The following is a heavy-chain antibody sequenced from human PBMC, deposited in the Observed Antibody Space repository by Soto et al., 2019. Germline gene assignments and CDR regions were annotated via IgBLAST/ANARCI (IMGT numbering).Heavy chain of an antibody. CDR1: GGSFSGYY. CDR3: ARVPSYYYGSGSYYRPYYYYYMDV. V-gene: IGHV4-34*01. J-gene: IGHJ6*03. CDR2: INHSGST. Sequence: PSETLSLTCAVYGGSFSGYYWSWIRQPPGKGLEWIGEINHSGSTNYNPSLKSRVTISVDTSKNQFSLKLSSVTAADTAVYYCARVPSYYYGSGSYYRPYYYYYMDVWGKGTTVTVSS. D-gene: IGHD3-10*01.